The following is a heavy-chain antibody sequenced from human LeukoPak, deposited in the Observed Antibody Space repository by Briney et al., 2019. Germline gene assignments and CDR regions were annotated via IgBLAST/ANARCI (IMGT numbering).Heavy chain of an antibody. V-gene: IGHV3-23*01. Sequence: PGGSLRLSCAASGFTFSSYAMSWVRQTPGKGLEWVSATRSGGGSTHYADSVKGRFTISRDNSRNTLYLQMNSLRAEDTAVYYCAKTFIAVDNPIDYWGQGTLVTVSS. CDR1: GFTFSSYA. J-gene: IGHJ4*02. CDR3: AKTFIAVDNPIDY. D-gene: IGHD6-19*01. CDR2: TRSGGGST.